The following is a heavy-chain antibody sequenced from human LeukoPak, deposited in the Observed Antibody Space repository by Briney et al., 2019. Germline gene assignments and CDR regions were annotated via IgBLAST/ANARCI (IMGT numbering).Heavy chain of an antibody. CDR3: AKDIDCSSTSCGRDY. D-gene: IGHD2-2*01. CDR1: GFTFSQYA. CDR2: ISYDGNHK. J-gene: IGHJ4*02. Sequence: GGSLRLSCAATGFTFSQYAIHWVRQAPGKGLEWVAVISYDGNHKYYADSVKGRFTISSSRGNSKNTLYLQMNSLRAEDTAVYYCAKDIDCSSTSCGRDYWGQGTLVTVSS. V-gene: IGHV3-30-3*01.